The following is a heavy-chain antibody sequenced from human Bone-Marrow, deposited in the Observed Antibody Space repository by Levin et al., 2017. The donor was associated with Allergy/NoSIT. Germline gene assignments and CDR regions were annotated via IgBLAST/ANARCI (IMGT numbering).Heavy chain of an antibody. D-gene: IGHD3-16*01. CDR2: IKKDGSAK. J-gene: IGHJ4*02. Sequence: PGGSLRLSCEVPGFSLSSYWMSWVRQAPGKGLEWVAKIKKDGSAKFYVDSVKGRFTISRDNAKNSLYLQMNNLRVEDTAVYYCVNWGSYWGRGTLVTVSS. CDR1: GFSLSSYW. V-gene: IGHV3-7*02. CDR3: VNWGSY.